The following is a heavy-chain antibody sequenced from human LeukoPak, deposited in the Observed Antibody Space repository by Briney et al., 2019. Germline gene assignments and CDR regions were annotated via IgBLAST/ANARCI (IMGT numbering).Heavy chain of an antibody. D-gene: IGHD5/OR15-5a*01. CDR3: ASSSSVSTIFDP. J-gene: IGHJ5*02. CDR2: IYYSGST. CDR1: GGSISSYY. V-gene: IGHV4-59*01. Sequence: PSETLSLTCTVSGGSISSYYWSWIRQPAGKGLEWIGYIYYSGSTNYNPSLKSRVTISVDTSKNQFSLKLSSVTAADTAVYYCASSSSVSTIFDPWGQGTLVTVSS.